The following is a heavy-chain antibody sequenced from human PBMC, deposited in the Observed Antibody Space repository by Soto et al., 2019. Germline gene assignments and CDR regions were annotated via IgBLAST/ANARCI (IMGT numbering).Heavy chain of an antibody. CDR1: GFSITSDGVG. J-gene: IGHJ4*02. D-gene: IGHD3-10*01. CDR2: IYWDNDR. CDR3: AYRGYRSGSWHGRSFDS. Sequence: QITLKESGPTLVKPTQTLTLTCTVSGFSITSDGVGVGWFRQPPGKALEWLVLIYWDNDRRYGPSLRSRLTVARNISKYQVVLVMTNVDSMDTATYFCAYRGYRSGSWHGRSFDSWGQGTLVTVSS. V-gene: IGHV2-5*05.